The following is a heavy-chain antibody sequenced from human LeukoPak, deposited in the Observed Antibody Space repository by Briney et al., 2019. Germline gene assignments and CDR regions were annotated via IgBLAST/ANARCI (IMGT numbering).Heavy chain of an antibody. CDR1: GGTFSSYA. Sequence: GASVKVSCKASGGTFSSYAISWVRQAPGQGLEWMGGIIPIFGTANYAQKFQGRVTITADESTSTAYMELSSLRSEDTAVYYCARAVRRQKPIASGSYPLDYWGQGTLVTVSS. V-gene: IGHV1-69*13. D-gene: IGHD1-26*01. J-gene: IGHJ4*02. CDR3: ARAVRRQKPIASGSYPLDY. CDR2: IIPIFGTA.